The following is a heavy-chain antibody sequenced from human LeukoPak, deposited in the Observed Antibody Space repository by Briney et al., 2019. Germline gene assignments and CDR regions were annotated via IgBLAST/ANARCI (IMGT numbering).Heavy chain of an antibody. J-gene: IGHJ4*02. V-gene: IGHV3-23*01. CDR2: IITTGGVT. D-gene: IGHD3-9*01. CDR1: GFTFNNYG. Sequence: GGTLRLSCTASGFTFNNYGMSWVRQAPGKGLEWVSSIITTGGVTDYADSVKGRFTISRDNSKNTLFLQMNSLRVEDTAVYYCARDSVRYFDWLSPFDYWGQGTLVTVSS. CDR3: ARDSVRYFDWLSPFDY.